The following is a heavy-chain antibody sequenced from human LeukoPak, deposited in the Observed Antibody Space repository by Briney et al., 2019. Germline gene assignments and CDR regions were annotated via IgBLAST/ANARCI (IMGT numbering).Heavy chain of an antibody. CDR2: ISGSGGTT. CDR1: GFTFSSHA. CDR3: AKGSLDGRPIYYDAMDL. Sequence: GGSLRLSCAASGFTFSSHAMSWVRQAPGKGLEWVSTISGSGGTTYYADSVKGRFTISRDNSKNTLYLQMNSLGAEDTAVYYCAKGSLDGRPIYYDAMDLWGQGTTVTVSS. D-gene: IGHD1-1*01. V-gene: IGHV3-23*01. J-gene: IGHJ6*02.